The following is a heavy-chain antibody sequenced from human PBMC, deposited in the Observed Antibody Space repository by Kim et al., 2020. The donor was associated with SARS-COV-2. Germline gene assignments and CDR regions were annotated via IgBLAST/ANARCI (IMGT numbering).Heavy chain of an antibody. D-gene: IGHD3-9*01. CDR1: GFTFSSYS. Sequence: GGSLRLSCAASGFTFSSYSMNWVRQAPGKGLEWVSSISSSSSYIYYADSVKGRFTISRDNAKNSLYLQMNSLRAEDTAVYYCARESRDILTGDLFDYWGQGTLVTVSS. J-gene: IGHJ4*02. CDR3: ARESRDILTGDLFDY. CDR2: ISSSSSYI. V-gene: IGHV3-21*01.